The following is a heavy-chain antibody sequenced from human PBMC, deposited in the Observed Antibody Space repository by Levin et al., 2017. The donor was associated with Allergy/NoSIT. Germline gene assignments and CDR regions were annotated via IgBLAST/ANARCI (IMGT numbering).Heavy chain of an antibody. CDR3: ARSGGYCTGGVCYYYYYMDV. Sequence: GGSLRLSCAASGFTFSDYYMSWIRQAPGKGLEWVSYISSSGSTIYYADSVKGRFTISRDNAKNSLYLQMNSLRAEDTAVYYCARSGGYCTGGVCYYYYYMDVWGKGTTVTVSS. J-gene: IGHJ6*03. D-gene: IGHD2-8*02. CDR2: ISSSGSTI. V-gene: IGHV3-11*01. CDR1: GFTFSDYY.